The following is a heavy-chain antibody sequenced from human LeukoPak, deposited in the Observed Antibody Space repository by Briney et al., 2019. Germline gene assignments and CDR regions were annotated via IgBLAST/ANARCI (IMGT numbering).Heavy chain of an antibody. Sequence: KPSETLSLTCSVSGGSIGSYYWSWVRQPPGKRLEWIGYINYSGNTDYNPSFKSRVTVSVDTAKNQFSLKLSSVTAADTAVYYCTRHRSAVAGDYTYWYFDLWGRGTLVTVSS. V-gene: IGHV4-59*08. D-gene: IGHD3-10*01. CDR1: GGSIGSYY. CDR2: INYSGNT. J-gene: IGHJ2*01. CDR3: TRHRSAVAGDYTYWYFDL.